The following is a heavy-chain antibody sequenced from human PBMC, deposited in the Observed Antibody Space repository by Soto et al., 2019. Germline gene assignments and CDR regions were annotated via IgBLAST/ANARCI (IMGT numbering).Heavy chain of an antibody. V-gene: IGHV1-18*01. D-gene: IGHD3-9*01. CDR3: ARDYYDILTGYYSPALYYYYAMDV. J-gene: IGHJ6*02. Sequence: GASVKVSCKASGYTFTNYGISWVRQAPGQGLEWVGWISAYNGNTKYAQKVQGRVTMTIDTSTSTAYMELRSLRSDDTAVYYCARDYYDILTGYYSPALYYYYAMDVWGQGTTVTVSS. CDR1: GYTFTNYG. CDR2: ISAYNGNT.